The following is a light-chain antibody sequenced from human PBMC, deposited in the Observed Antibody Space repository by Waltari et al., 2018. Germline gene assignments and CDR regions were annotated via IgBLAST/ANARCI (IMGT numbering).Light chain of an antibody. Sequence: QSVLTPPPSVSAAPGQQVTISCSGSTSNIGNNFVSWYQQLPGAAPRLLIYDNNKRLSGIPDRFSASKSDTSATLGITGLQTGDEADYYCGAWDSRLSAVVFGGGTKLTVL. CDR3: GAWDSRLSAVV. J-gene: IGLJ2*01. V-gene: IGLV1-51*02. CDR1: TSNIGNNF. CDR2: DNN.